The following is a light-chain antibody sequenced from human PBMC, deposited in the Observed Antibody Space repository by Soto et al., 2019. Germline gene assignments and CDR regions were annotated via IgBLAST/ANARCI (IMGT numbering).Light chain of an antibody. CDR2: DVT. J-gene: IGLJ1*01. CDR1: SSDVGGYNY. CDR3: CSYAGSSPYV. Sequence: QSVLTQPASVSGSPGQSITISCTGTSSDVGGYNYVSWYQHHPGKAPKLIIYDVTNRPSGVSNPFSGSKSGNTASLTISGLQPEDEADYYCCSYAGSSPYVFGTGTKVTVL. V-gene: IGLV2-14*03.